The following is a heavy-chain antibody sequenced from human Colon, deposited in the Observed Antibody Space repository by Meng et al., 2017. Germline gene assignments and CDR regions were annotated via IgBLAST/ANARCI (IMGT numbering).Heavy chain of an antibody. V-gene: IGHV4-4*02. CDR2: IYHSSNT. Sequence: QVPVEESGPLLVKPSATLSLTCTVSSGSFSTSNWWTWVRHPPGKGLEWIGEIYHSSNTNYNPSLKSRVTISVDKSKNQFSLKLNSVTAADTAVYFCARRAPLWFGELASFDSWGQGTLVTVSS. D-gene: IGHD3-10*01. CDR3: ARRAPLWFGELASFDS. J-gene: IGHJ4*02. CDR1: SGSFSTSNW.